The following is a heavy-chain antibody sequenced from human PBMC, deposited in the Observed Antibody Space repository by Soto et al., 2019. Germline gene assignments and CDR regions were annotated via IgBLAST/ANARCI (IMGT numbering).Heavy chain of an antibody. V-gene: IGHV4-39*01. CDR1: GGSISSSSYY. Sequence: SETLSLTCTVSGGSISSSSYYWGWIRQPPGKGLEWIGSIYYSGSTYYNPSLKSRVTISVDTSKNQFSLKLSSVTAADTAVYYCARLHGSLPDYWGQGTLVTVSS. CDR3: ARLHGSLPDY. CDR2: IYYSGST. D-gene: IGHD3-10*01. J-gene: IGHJ4*02.